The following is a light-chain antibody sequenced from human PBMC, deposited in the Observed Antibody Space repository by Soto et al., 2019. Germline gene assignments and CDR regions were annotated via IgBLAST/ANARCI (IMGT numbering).Light chain of an antibody. Sequence: QLVLTQPPSTSGTPGQRVTISCSGSSSNIGNNFVFWYQHLPGTAPKLLIYSHNQRPSGVPDRFSGSTSGTSASLAISGLRSEDEADYYCAAWDDSLSGVVFGGGTQLPS. V-gene: IGLV1-47*02. J-gene: IGLJ2*01. CDR3: AAWDDSLSGVV. CDR2: SHN. CDR1: SSNIGNNF.